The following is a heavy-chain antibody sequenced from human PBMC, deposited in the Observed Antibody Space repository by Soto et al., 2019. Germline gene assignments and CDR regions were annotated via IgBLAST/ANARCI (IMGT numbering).Heavy chain of an antibody. V-gene: IGHV4-31*03. D-gene: IGHD3-22*01. Sequence: SETLSLTCTVSGGSISSGGYYWSWIRQHPGKGLEWIGYIYYSGSTYYNPSLKSRVTISVDTSKNQFSLKLSSVTAADTAVYYCAREGGYYDSSGYSGGMDVRGQGTTVTVS. CDR1: GGSISSGGYY. CDR2: IYYSGST. J-gene: IGHJ6*02. CDR3: AREGGYYDSSGYSGGMDV.